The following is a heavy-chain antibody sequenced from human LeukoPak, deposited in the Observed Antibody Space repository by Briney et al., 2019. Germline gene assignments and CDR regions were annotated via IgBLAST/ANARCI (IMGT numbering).Heavy chain of an antibody. CDR2: VSSSSYI. J-gene: IGHJ4*02. CDR1: GFTFSSYS. V-gene: IGHV3-21*01. CDR3: AREKGVSSSSSIDY. D-gene: IGHD6-6*01. Sequence: GGSLRLSCAASGFTFSSYSMNWVRQAPGKGLEWVSSVSSSSYIYYADSVKGRFTISRDNAKNSLYLQMSSLRAEDTAVYYCAREKGVSSSSSIDYWGQGTLVTVSS.